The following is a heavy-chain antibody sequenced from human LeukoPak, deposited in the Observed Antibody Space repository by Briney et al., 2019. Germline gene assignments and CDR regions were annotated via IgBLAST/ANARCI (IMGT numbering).Heavy chain of an antibody. CDR1: GLPIADFA. CDR3: ARVSGSSWYYDY. Sequence: GGSLRLSCVASGLPIADFAMHWVRQAPGKGLEWVSLISGDGVSTFYADSVKGRFTVSRDNTRNTLFLQMSSLRAEDTAVYYCARVSGSSWYYDYWGQGTLVTVSS. J-gene: IGHJ4*02. CDR2: ISGDGVST. V-gene: IGHV3-43*02. D-gene: IGHD6-13*01.